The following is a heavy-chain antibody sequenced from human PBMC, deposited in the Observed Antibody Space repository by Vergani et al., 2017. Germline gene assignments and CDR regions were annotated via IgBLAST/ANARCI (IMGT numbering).Heavy chain of an antibody. CDR1: GGSFSGYY. V-gene: IGHV4-34*01. Sequence: QVQLQQWGAGLLKPSETLSLTCAVYGGSFSGYYWSWIRQPPGKGLEWIGEINHSGSTNYNPSLKSRVTISVDTSTSTVYMELSSLRSEDTAVYYCASADYSGNLPGDYWGQGTLVTVSS. CDR3: ASADYSGNLPGDY. D-gene: IGHD4-23*01. CDR2: INHSGST. J-gene: IGHJ4*02.